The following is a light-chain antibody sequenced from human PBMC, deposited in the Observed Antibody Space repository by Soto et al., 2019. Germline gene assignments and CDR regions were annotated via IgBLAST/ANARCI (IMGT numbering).Light chain of an antibody. CDR2: DVS. V-gene: IGLV2-14*03. CDR1: SSDVGGYNY. J-gene: IGLJ1*01. Sequence: QSALTQPASVSGSPGQSITISCTGTSSDVGGYNYVSWYQQHPGKVPKLMIYDVSNRPSGVSPRFSGSKSGNTASLTISGLQAEDEADYYCYSYTGSSTRVFGTGTKVTVL. CDR3: YSYTGSSTRV.